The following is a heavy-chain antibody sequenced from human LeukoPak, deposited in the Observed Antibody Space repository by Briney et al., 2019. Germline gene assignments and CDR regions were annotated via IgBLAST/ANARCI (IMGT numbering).Heavy chain of an antibody. CDR3: ARERDEYSSSSEAFDI. J-gene: IGHJ3*02. CDR1: GYTFTSYG. Sequence: ASGKVSCKASGYTFTSYGISWVRQAPGQGLEWMGWISAYNGNTNYAQKLQGRVTMTTDTSTSTAYMELRSLRSDDTAVYYCARERDEYSSSSEAFDIWGQGTMVTVSS. CDR2: ISAYNGNT. V-gene: IGHV1-18*01. D-gene: IGHD6-6*01.